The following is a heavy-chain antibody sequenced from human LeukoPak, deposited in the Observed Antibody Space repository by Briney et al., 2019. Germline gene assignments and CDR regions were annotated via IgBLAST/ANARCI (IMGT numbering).Heavy chain of an antibody. J-gene: IGHJ5*01. CDR2: IGSCEVDT. D-gene: IGHD3-10*01. CDR3: ARDFWNFDDSGGYNRDFDS. Sequence: GASVKVSCKAASYISWVRQAPGQGLEWMAWIGSCEVDTYSAQKFQDRITVTTDTSTGTVYMHLRSLRSDDTAVYYCARDFWNFDDSGGYNRDFDSWGQGTLVIVSS. CDR1: ASY. V-gene: IGHV1-18*04.